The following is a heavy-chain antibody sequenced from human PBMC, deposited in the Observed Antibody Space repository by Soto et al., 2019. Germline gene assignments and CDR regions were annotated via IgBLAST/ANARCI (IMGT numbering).Heavy chain of an antibody. V-gene: IGHV4-28*01. D-gene: IGHD2-8*02. CDR1: GYSISSDNW. CDR2: IHHNGIT. J-gene: IGHJ4*02. CDR3: ARKTGGWFPFDD. Sequence: SETLSLTCAVSGYSISSDNWWAWIRQPPGKELEWIGYIHHNGITYYNPSLKSRVAMSVDTSRNQFSLTMNAVTVVDTAVYYCARKTGGWFPFDDWGQGTLVTVSS.